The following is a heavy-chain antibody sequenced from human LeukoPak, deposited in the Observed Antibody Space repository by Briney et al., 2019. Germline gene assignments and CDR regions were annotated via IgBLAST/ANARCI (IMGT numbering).Heavy chain of an antibody. D-gene: IGHD1-26*01. CDR3: ARAGSGRSPDWFDP. CDR2: IKKDGSEK. J-gene: IGHJ5*02. V-gene: IGHV3-7*01. Sequence: WIRQPPGKGLEWVADIKKDGSEKYYVDSVKGRFTISRDNAKNSLYLQMNSLGAEDTAVYYCARAGSGRSPDWFDPWGQGTLVTVSS.